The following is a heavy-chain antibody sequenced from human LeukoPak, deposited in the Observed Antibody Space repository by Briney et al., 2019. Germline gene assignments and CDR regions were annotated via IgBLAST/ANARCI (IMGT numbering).Heavy chain of an antibody. J-gene: IGHJ4*02. V-gene: IGHV4-34*01. Sequence: PSEILSLTCAVYGGSFSGNYWTLIRQTPGRGLEWIGESSPTGDITGYNPSLKGRATISVDSSKNQFSLKLTSVTAADTGVYYCARVPDFIARPCDSWGPGTLVTVSS. CDR1: GGSFSGNY. CDR2: SSPTGDIT. D-gene: IGHD2-21*01. CDR3: ARVPDFIARPCDS.